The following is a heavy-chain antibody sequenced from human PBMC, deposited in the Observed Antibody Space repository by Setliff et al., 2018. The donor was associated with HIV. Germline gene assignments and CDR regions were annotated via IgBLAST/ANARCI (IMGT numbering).Heavy chain of an antibody. CDR2: IYQSGSI. CDR3: ARPRRVRSRAWYWFDY. V-gene: IGHV4-38-2*01. J-gene: IGHJ5*01. Sequence: TLSLTCAASGYSINSGFSRAWIRQPPGQGPQWIGSIYQSGSIYYNPSLQSRVTISVDSSKNQFSLNLFSVTAADTAVYYCARPRRVRSRAWYWFDYWGQGTLVTVSS. CDR1: GYSINSGFS. D-gene: IGHD6-19*01.